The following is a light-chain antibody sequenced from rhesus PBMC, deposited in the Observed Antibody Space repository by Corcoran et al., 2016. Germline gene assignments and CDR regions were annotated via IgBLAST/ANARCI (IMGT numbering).Light chain of an antibody. V-gene: IGKV3-24*04. J-gene: IGKJ3*01. CDR2: GAS. CDR3: LQSSNWPFT. Sequence: EIVMTQSPATLALSPGERATLSCRASQSVSSYLAWYQQKPGQAPRLPIYGASSRATGIPDRFSGRGSGTEFTLPISSLEPEDVGVYFCLQSSNWPFTFGPGTKLDIK. CDR1: QSVSSY.